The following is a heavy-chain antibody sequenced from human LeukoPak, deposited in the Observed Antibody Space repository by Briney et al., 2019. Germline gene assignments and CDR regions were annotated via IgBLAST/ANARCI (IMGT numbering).Heavy chain of an antibody. D-gene: IGHD2-21*02. CDR3: AKDRLLNCRGDCYIFDY. Sequence: PSETLSLTCTVSNYSISSAYYWGWIRQPPGKGLEWVSSISGSGDSTFYADSVKGRFSISRDNSKNTLYLQVNGLRTEDTAVYYCAKDRLLNCRGDCYIFDYWGQGTVVTVSS. CDR2: ISGSGDST. J-gene: IGHJ4*02. CDR1: NYSISSAYY. V-gene: IGHV3-23*01.